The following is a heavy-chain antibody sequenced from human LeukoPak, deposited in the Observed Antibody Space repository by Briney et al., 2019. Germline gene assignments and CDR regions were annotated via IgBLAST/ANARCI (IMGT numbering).Heavy chain of an antibody. CDR3: ARASTIFGVVTV. CDR2: ISSSSSYI. Sequence: GSLRLSCAASGFTFSSYSMNWVRQAPGKGLEWVSSISSSSSYIYYADSVKGRFTISRDNAKNSLYLQMNSLRAEDTAVYYCARASTIFGVVTVWGQGTLVTVSS. D-gene: IGHD3-3*01. V-gene: IGHV3-21*01. J-gene: IGHJ4*02. CDR1: GFTFSSYS.